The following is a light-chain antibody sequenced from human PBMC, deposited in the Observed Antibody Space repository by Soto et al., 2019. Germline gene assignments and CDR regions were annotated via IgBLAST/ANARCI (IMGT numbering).Light chain of an antibody. Sequence: DIVLTQSPGTLSLSPGXRAALSCRASQSVSSSYLAWYQQKPGQAPRLLIYGASNRATGIPDRFSGSGSGTDFTLTISRLEPEDFAVYYCQQYDNSPLTFGGGTKVDIK. V-gene: IGKV3-20*01. CDR3: QQYDNSPLT. CDR2: GAS. J-gene: IGKJ4*01. CDR1: QSVSSSY.